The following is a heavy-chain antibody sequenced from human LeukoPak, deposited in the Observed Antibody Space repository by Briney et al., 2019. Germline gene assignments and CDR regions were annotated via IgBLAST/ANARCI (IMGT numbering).Heavy chain of an antibody. D-gene: IGHD4-17*01. V-gene: IGHV4-59*01. CDR2: IYYSGST. J-gene: IGHJ4*02. CDR1: VGSISSYY. Sequence: SETLSLTCTVSVGSISSYYWSWLRQPPAKGLEWIGYIYYSGSTNYNPSLKSRVTISVDASKNQFSLKLSSVTAADTAVYYCAGGNYGDYAYVFDYWGQGTLVTVSS. CDR3: AGGNYGDYAYVFDY.